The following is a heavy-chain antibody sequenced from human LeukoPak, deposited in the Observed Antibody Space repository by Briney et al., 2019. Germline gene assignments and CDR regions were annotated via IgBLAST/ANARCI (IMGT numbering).Heavy chain of an antibody. CDR2: IRYDGSNK. V-gene: IGHV3-30*02. D-gene: IGHD5-18*01. Sequence: PGGSLRLSCAASGFTFSSYVMHWVRQAPGKGLEWVAFIRYDGSNKYYADSVKGRFTISRDNSKNTLYLQMNSLRAEDTAVYYCAKDITAMVSYYFDYWGQGTLVTVSS. CDR3: AKDITAMVSYYFDY. J-gene: IGHJ4*02. CDR1: GFTFSSYV.